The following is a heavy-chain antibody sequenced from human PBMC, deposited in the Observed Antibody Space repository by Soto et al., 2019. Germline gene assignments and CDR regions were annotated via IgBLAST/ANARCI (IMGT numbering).Heavy chain of an antibody. CDR3: AKDPQEKYVWGSYRSSPYFDY. V-gene: IGHV3-23*01. J-gene: IGHJ4*02. CDR1: GFTFSSYA. D-gene: IGHD3-16*02. Sequence: GGSLRLSCAASGFTFSSYAMSWVRQAPGKGLEWVSAISGSGGSTYYADSVKGRFTISRDNSKNTLYLQMNSLRAEDTAVYYCAKDPQEKYVWGSYRSSPYFDYWGQGTLVTVSS. CDR2: ISGSGGST.